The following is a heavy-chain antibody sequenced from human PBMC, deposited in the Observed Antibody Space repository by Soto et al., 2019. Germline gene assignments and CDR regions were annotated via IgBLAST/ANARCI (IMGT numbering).Heavy chain of an antibody. V-gene: IGHV3-30*18. CDR3: AKSCSSPSYYFDY. CDR2: ISYDGSNK. Sequence: PGGSLSLSCAASGFTFSSYGMHWVRQAPGKGLEWVAVISYDGSNKYYADSVKGRFTISRDNSKNTLYLQMNSLRAEDTAVYYCAKSCSSPSYYFDYLGQGTLVTVSS. CDR1: GFTFSSYG. D-gene: IGHD2-2*01. J-gene: IGHJ4*02.